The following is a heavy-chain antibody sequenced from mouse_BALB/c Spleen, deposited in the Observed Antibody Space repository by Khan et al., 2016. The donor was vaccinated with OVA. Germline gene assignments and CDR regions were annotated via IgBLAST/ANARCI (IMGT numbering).Heavy chain of an antibody. Sequence: VQLQQSGPELVRPGASVKISCKASGYSFTGYFMNWVMQSHGKSLEWIGRINPHIGETFYNQRFTDKATLTVDESSSTAPLELRSLASEDSAVFYCTTSYHSDFAYWGQGTTLTVSA. D-gene: IGHD2-12*01. CDR3: TTSYHSDFAY. V-gene: IGHV1-20*02. J-gene: IGHJ2*01. CDR1: GYSFTGYF. CDR2: INPHIGET.